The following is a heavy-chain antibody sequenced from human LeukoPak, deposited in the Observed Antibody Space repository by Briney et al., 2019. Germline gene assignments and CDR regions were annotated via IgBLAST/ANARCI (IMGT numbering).Heavy chain of an antibody. J-gene: IGHJ5*01. CDR2: IYSGGST. Sequence: AGGSLRLSCAASGFTVSSNYMSWVRQAPGKGLEWVSIIYSGGSTFYADSVKGRFTISRHNAKSTTYLQMNSLRAEDTAVYYCGTSRWSGVVDSWGQGTLVTVSS. V-gene: IGHV3-53*01. CDR3: GTSRWSGVVDS. D-gene: IGHD3-3*01. CDR1: GFTVSSNY.